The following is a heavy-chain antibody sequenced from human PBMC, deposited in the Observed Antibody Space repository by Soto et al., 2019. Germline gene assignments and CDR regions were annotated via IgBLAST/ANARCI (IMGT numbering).Heavy chain of an antibody. CDR2: IHPNSGTT. J-gene: IGHJ5*02. CDR1: GYTFTGYC. Sequence: ASVKVSCKASGYTFTGYCRHWVRQAPGQGLEWMGWIHPNSGTTTYAQKLQGRVTMTTDTSTSTAYMELRSLRSDDTAVYYCARDSWDIVATIYWFDPWGQGTLVTVSS. CDR3: ARDSWDIVATIYWFDP. V-gene: IGHV1-18*04. D-gene: IGHD5-12*01.